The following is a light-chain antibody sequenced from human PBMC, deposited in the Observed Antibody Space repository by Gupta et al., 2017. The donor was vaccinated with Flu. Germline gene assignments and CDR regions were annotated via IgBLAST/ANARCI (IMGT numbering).Light chain of an antibody. J-gene: IGKJ1*01. CDR3: QQNYRSPPWT. CDR1: QNINNY. Sequence: LHTTQSPSSLSASVGDRVTITCRASQNINNYLNWFQQKPGKGPKLLISTASSLQSGVPSRFRGSGSGTDFTLTISSLQPEDFATYYCQQNYRSPPWTFGQGTKVEIK. CDR2: TAS. V-gene: IGKV1-39*01.